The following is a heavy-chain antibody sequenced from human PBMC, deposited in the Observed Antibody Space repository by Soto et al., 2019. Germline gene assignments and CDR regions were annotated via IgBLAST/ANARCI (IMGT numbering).Heavy chain of an antibody. CDR2: INPSGGST. CDR3: ARDGSSTAQLRFLEWLPYYYYGMDV. Sequence: VASVKVSCKASGYTFTSYYMHWVRQAPGQGLEWMGIINPSGGSTSYAQKFQGRVTMTRDTSTSTVYMELSSLRSEDTAVYYCARDGSSTAQLRFLEWLPYYYYGMDVWGQGTTVTVSS. J-gene: IGHJ6*02. CDR1: GYTFTSYY. D-gene: IGHD3-3*01. V-gene: IGHV1-46*01.